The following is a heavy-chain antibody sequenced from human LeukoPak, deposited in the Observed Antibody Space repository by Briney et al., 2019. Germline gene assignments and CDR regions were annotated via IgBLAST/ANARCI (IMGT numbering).Heavy chain of an antibody. CDR3: ARITPLTGDIVVVPAASGWFDP. V-gene: IGHV4-59*01. CDR2: IYYSGST. Sequence: KSSETLSLTCTVSGGSISSYYWSWIRQPPGKGLEWIGYIYYSGSTNYNPSLKSRVTISVDTSKNQFSLKLSSVTAADTAVYYCARITPLTGDIVVVPAASGWFDPWGQGTLVTVSS. CDR1: GGSISSYY. D-gene: IGHD2-2*01. J-gene: IGHJ5*02.